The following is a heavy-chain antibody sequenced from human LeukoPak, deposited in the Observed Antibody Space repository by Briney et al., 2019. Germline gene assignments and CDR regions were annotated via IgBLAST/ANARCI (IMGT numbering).Heavy chain of an antibody. V-gene: IGHV4-59*08. Sequence: SETLSLTCTVSGGSISSYYWSWIRQPPGKGLEWIGYIYYSGSTNYNPSLKSRVTISVDTSKNQFSLKLSSVTAADTAVYYCARHKYSLIDYWGQGTLVTVSS. D-gene: IGHD5-12*01. CDR3: ARHKYSLIDY. CDR2: IYYSGST. J-gene: IGHJ4*02. CDR1: GGSISSYY.